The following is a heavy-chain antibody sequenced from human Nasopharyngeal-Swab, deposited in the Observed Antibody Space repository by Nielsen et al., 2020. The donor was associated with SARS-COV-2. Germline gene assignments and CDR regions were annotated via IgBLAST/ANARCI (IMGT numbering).Heavy chain of an antibody. CDR2: IGDKDHNYAT. CDR1: GFIFSASA. CDR3: TTDFYFDY. J-gene: IGHJ4*02. Sequence: GESLKISCAASGFIFSASAIHWVRQASGKGLEWDGRIGDKDHNYATTYGASVQGRFTISRDDSKNTAFLQMDSLKTEGTALYYCTTDFYFDYWGQGTLVTVSS. V-gene: IGHV3-73*01.